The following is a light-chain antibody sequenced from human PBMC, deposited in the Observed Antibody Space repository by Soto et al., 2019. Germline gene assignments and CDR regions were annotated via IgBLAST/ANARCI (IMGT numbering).Light chain of an antibody. Sequence: QSVLTQPASVSGSPGQSITISCTGTISDVGAHKFVAWYQHHPGKAPKVVIYEDSSRPSGVSNRFSGAKSGNMASLTISGLQPEDEADYYCSSYTRAHTLVFGRGTKVTV. V-gene: IGLV2-14*01. CDR3: SSYTRAHTLV. CDR2: EDS. J-gene: IGLJ3*02. CDR1: ISDVGAHKF.